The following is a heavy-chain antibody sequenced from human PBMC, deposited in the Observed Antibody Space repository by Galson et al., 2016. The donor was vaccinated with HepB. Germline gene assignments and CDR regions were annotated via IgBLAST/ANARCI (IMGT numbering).Heavy chain of an antibody. J-gene: IGHJ4*02. Sequence: SLRLSCAASGFSFRNYAMHWVRQAPGKGLDWVAVLSYDETKTYYADSVKGRFTVSRDNSKYTLYLKMNSLRPEDTAVYYCARDSAWGYSDYWGQGTLVTVSS. V-gene: IGHV3-30-3*01. CDR3: ARDSAWGYSDY. D-gene: IGHD3-16*01. CDR2: LSYDETKT. CDR1: GFSFRNYA.